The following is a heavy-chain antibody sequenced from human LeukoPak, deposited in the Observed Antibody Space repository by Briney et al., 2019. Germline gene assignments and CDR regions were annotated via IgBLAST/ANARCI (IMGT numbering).Heavy chain of an antibody. CDR2: ISSSSSYI. Sequence: GGSLRLSCAASGFTFEDSAMHWVRQAPGKGLEWVSSISSSSSYIYYADSVKGRFTISRDNAKNSLYLQMNSLRAEDTAVYYCARVRGYQVDYWGQGTLVTVSS. CDR1: GFTFEDSA. CDR3: ARVRGYQVDY. D-gene: IGHD5-12*01. J-gene: IGHJ4*02. V-gene: IGHV3-21*01.